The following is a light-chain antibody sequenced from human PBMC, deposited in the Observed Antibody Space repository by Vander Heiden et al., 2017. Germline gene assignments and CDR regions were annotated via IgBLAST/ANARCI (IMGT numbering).Light chain of an antibody. J-gene: IGLJ1*01. CDR2: LNSDGSH. Sequence: QLVLTQSPSASAPPGASVTLTCTRSSAHSSDAIAWHESQPEKGPRYLMKLNSDGSHSKWDGIPDRFSGSSSGAERYLTISSLQSEDEADYYCQTWGTGIDVFGTGTKVIVL. CDR3: QTWGTGIDV. CDR1: SAHSSDA. V-gene: IGLV4-69*01.